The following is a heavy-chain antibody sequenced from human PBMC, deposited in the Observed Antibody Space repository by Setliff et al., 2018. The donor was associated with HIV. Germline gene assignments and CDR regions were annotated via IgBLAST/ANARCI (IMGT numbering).Heavy chain of an antibody. Sequence: SETLSLTCTVSGGSISSSSYYWGWIRQPPGKGLEWIGSIYYSGSTYYNPSLKSRVTISVDTSKNQFSLRLKSVTASDMAVYYCARLDTVMLYTDCWGQGTLVTVSS. V-gene: IGHV4-39*01. CDR3: ARLDTVMLYTDC. CDR2: IYYSGST. J-gene: IGHJ4*02. D-gene: IGHD3-16*01. CDR1: GGSISSSSYY.